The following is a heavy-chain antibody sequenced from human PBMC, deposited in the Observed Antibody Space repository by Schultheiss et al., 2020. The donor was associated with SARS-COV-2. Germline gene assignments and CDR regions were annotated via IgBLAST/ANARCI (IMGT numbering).Heavy chain of an antibody. D-gene: IGHD1-26*01. J-gene: IGHJ3*02. CDR3: ARLMAYSGSYWGFRVDAFDI. CDR1: GGSISSYY. Sequence: SETLSLTCTVSGGSISSYYWSWIRQPPGKGLEWIGYIYYSGSTNYNPSLKSRVTISVDTSKNQFSLKLSSVTAADTAVYYCARLMAYSGSYWGFRVDAFDIWGQGTMVTVS. V-gene: IGHV4-59*01. CDR2: IYYSGST.